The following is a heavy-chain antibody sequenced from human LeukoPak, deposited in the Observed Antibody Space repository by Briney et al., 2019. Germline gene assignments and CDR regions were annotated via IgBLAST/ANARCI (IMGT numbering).Heavy chain of an antibody. CDR2: ISGSGDST. D-gene: IGHD6-13*01. Sequence: GGSLRLSCAASGFTFSSYAMTWVRQAPGKGLEWVSGISGSGDSTYYADSVKGRFTISRDNSKNTLYLQMNSLRAEDTAVYYCAKELVPNPFDYWGQGTLVTVSS. J-gene: IGHJ4*02. V-gene: IGHV3-23*01. CDR1: GFTFSSYA. CDR3: AKELVPNPFDY.